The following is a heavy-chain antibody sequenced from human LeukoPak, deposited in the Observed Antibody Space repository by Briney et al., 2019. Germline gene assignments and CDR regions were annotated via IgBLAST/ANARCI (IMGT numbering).Heavy chain of an antibody. CDR1: GFTFSVYH. D-gene: IGHD2-15*01. CDR3: ARGPGYCSGGSCDWYFDL. CDR2: ISSSSSYI. J-gene: IGHJ2*01. V-gene: IGHV3-21*01. Sequence: PGGSLRLSCAAAGFTFSVYHMSWVRQAPGKGLEWVSSISSSSSYIYYADSVKGRFTISRDNAKNSLYLQMNSLRAEDTAVYYCARGPGYCSGGSCDWYFDLWGRGTLVTVSS.